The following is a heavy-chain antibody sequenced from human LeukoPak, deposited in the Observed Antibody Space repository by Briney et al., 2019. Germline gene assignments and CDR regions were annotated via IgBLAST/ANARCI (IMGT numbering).Heavy chain of an antibody. CDR3: ASLLRRVDY. Sequence: PGGSLRLSCAASGFTFSSYWMSWVRQAPGEGLEWVSYISSSGSTIYYADSVKGRFTISRDNAKNSLYLQMNSLRAEDTAVYYCASLLRRVDYWGQGTLVTVSS. CDR1: GFTFSSYW. D-gene: IGHD1-26*01. V-gene: IGHV3-48*04. CDR2: ISSSGSTI. J-gene: IGHJ4*02.